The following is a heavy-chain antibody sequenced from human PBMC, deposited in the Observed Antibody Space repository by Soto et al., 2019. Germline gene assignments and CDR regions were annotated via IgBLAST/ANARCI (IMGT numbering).Heavy chain of an antibody. D-gene: IGHD3-16*01. V-gene: IGHV3-23*01. CDR2: ITDSGGST. CDR1: GFTFSSSA. CDR3: ARGDYYYYGLDV. J-gene: IGHJ6*02. Sequence: EVQLLESGGGLVQPGGSLRLSCAASGFTFSSSAMSWVRQAPGKGLEWVSAITDSGGSTSYADSVKGRFTISRDDAKNSLYLQMNSLRDEDTAVYYCARGDYYYYGLDVWGQGTTVTVSS.